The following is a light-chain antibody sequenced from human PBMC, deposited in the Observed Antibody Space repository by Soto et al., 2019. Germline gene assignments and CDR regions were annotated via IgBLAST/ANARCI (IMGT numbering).Light chain of an antibody. Sequence: DIQMTQSPSSLSASVGERVTITCPASQDISNFLNWYQQKPGTAPKLLIYDASNLETGVPSRFSGSGSGTDFTFTISSLQPEDIATYYCQQYDNLPPFTFGPGTKVDIK. CDR2: DAS. CDR3: QQYDNLPPFT. V-gene: IGKV1-33*01. J-gene: IGKJ3*01. CDR1: QDISNF.